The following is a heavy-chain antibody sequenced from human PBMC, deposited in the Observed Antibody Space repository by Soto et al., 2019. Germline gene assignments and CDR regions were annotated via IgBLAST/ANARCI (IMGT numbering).Heavy chain of an antibody. CDR1: GGTFSSYA. Sequence: GASVKVSCKASGGTFSSYAISWVRQAPGQGLEWMGGIIPIFGTANYAQKFQGRVTITADESTSTAYMELSSLRSEDTAVYYCARPLGPYYYDSSGYYYAFDYWGRGTLVTVSS. D-gene: IGHD3-22*01. CDR3: ARPLGPYYYDSSGYYYAFDY. V-gene: IGHV1-69*13. CDR2: IIPIFGTA. J-gene: IGHJ4*02.